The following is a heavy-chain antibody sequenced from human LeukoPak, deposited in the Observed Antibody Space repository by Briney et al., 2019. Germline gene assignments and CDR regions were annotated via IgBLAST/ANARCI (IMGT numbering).Heavy chain of an antibody. CDR1: GGSFSSSSYY. D-gene: IGHD5-24*01. V-gene: IGHV4-39*01. J-gene: IGHJ3*02. Sequence: KPSETLSLTCTVSGGSFSSSSYYWGWIRQPPGKGLEWIGSMYYSGSTYYNASLRSRVTISVDTSKNQFSLKLSSVTAADTAVYYCARHFDRDGYTSNAFGIWGQGTMVTVSS. CDR2: MYYSGST. CDR3: ARHFDRDGYTSNAFGI.